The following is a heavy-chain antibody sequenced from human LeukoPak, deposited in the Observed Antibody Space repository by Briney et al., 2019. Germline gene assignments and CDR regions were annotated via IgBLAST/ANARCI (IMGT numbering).Heavy chain of an antibody. J-gene: IGHJ4*02. CDR2: ITGNGVTT. CDR1: GFTFSDHV. D-gene: IGHD2-8*01. V-gene: IGHV3-23*01. CDR3: AKKTTNGHWPFHY. Sequence: GGSLRLSCAASGFTFSDHVMTWVRQAPGKGLEWVSGITGNGVTTYYADSVKGRFTISRDNSKNTLSLQMNNLRAEDTAVYYCAKKTTNGHWPFHYWGQGTLVTVSS.